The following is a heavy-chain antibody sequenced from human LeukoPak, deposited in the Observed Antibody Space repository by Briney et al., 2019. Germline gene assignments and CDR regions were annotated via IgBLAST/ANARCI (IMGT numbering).Heavy chain of an antibody. D-gene: IGHD6-19*01. CDR3: AKDRSSGWLERWYFDL. CDR1: GFTFSSYA. J-gene: IGHJ2*01. Sequence: GGSLRFSCAASGFTFSSYAMSWVRQAPGEGLEWVSAISGSGGSTYYADSVKGRFTISRDNSKNTLYLQMNSLRAEDTAVYYCAKDRSSGWLERWYFDLWGRGTLVTVSS. CDR2: ISGSGGST. V-gene: IGHV3-23*01.